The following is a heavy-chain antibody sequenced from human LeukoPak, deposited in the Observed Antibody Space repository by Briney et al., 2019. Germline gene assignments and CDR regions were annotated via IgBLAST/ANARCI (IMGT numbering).Heavy chain of an antibody. D-gene: IGHD4-23*01. CDR2: IYYSRST. J-gene: IGHJ5*02. V-gene: IGHV4-39*01. CDR1: GGSISSSSYY. Sequence: SETLSLTCTVSGGSISSSSYYWGWIRQPPGKGLGWIGSIYYSRSTYYNPSLKSRVTISVDTSKNQFSLKLSSVTAADTAVYYCARVTQNWFDPWGQGTLVTVSS. CDR3: ARVTQNWFDP.